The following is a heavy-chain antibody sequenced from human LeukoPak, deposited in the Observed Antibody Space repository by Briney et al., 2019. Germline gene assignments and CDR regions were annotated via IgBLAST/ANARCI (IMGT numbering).Heavy chain of an antibody. D-gene: IGHD1-26*01. CDR1: GGSISSYY. CDR2: IYYSGST. J-gene: IGHJ4*02. V-gene: IGHV4-59*08. CDR3: ARPHKVGATSYDY. Sequence: KPSETLSLTCTVSGGSISSYYWSWIRQPPGKGLEWIGYIYYSGSTNYNPSLKSRVTISVDTSKNQFSLKLSSVTAADTAVYYCARPHKVGATSYDYWGQGTLVTVSS.